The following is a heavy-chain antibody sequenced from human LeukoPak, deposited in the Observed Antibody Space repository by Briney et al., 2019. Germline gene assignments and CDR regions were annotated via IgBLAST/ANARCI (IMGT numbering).Heavy chain of an antibody. CDR2: ISSSGSTR. CDR3: ARIIPPYDAFDL. V-gene: IGHV3-48*03. Sequence: GGSLRLSCAASGFIFSAFEMNWVRQAPGKGLEWVSYISSSGSTRYYADPVKGRFSISRDNAKNSLDLQMSSLRAGDTAIYYCARIIPPYDAFDLWGQGTWVTVSS. CDR1: GFIFSAFE. J-gene: IGHJ3*01. D-gene: IGHD2-21*01.